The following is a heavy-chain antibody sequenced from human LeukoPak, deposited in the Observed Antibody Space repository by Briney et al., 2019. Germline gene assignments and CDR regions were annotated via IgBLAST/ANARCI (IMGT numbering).Heavy chain of an antibody. J-gene: IGHJ5*02. CDR1: GYTLTSYY. CDR2: INPSGGST. Sequence: GASVKVPCKASGYTLTSYYMHWVRQAPGQGLEWMGIINPSGGSTSYAQKFQGRVTMTRDTSTSTVYMELSSLRSEDTAVYYCALVLGYRSGGSCYGGFDPWGQGTLVTVSS. V-gene: IGHV1-46*01. CDR3: ALVLGYRSGGSCYGGFDP. D-gene: IGHD2-15*01.